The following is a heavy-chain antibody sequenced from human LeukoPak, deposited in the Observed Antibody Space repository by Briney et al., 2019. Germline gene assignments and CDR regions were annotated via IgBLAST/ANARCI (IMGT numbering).Heavy chain of an antibody. J-gene: IGHJ6*02. Sequence: ASVKVSCKASGFTFASSATQWVRQARGQRLEWIGWIVVGSGSTNYAQRFQERVTITRDMSTSTAYMELSSLRSEDTAVYYCAASVDTVIYHYYYAMDVWGQGTTVTVSS. CDR2: IVVGSGST. V-gene: IGHV1-58*02. CDR3: AASVDTVIYHYYYAMDV. D-gene: IGHD5-18*01. CDR1: GFTFASSA.